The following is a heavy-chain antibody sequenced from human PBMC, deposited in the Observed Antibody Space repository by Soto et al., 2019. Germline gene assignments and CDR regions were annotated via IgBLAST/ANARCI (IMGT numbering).Heavy chain of an antibody. Sequence: ASVKVSCKASGYTFTGYYMHWVRQAPGQGLEWMGWINPNSGGTNYAQKFQGWVTMTRDTSISTAYMELSRLRSDDTAVYYCARGRAYDFWSGYRHPWDYWGQGTLVTVSS. J-gene: IGHJ4*02. D-gene: IGHD3-3*01. CDR2: INPNSGGT. CDR3: ARGRAYDFWSGYRHPWDY. V-gene: IGHV1-2*04. CDR1: GYTFTGYY.